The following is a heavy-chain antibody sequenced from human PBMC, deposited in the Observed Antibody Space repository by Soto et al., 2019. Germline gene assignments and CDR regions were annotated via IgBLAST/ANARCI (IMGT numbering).Heavy chain of an antibody. CDR3: ARGSIVGASYFY. J-gene: IGHJ4*02. D-gene: IGHD1-26*01. CDR2: IYSGGTT. V-gene: IGHV3-53*01. Sequence: GGSLRLSCAASGFTVSSNYMSWVRQAPGKGLEWVSVIYSGGTTYYTDSVKGRFTISRDISKNTLYLQMNGLRAEDTAMYYCARGSIVGASYFYWGQGTLVTVSS. CDR1: GFTVSSNY.